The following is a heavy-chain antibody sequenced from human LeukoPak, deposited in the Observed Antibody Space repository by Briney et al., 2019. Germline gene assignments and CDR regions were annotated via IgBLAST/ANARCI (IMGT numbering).Heavy chain of an antibody. V-gene: IGHV1-69*06. CDR2: IIPIFGTA. J-gene: IGHJ4*02. Sequence: ASEKVSCKASGGTFSSYAISWVRQAPGQGLEWMGGIIPIFGTANYAQKFQGRVTITADKSTSTAYMELSSLRSEDTAVYYCARGRRYYDILTGPYDYWGQGTLVTVSS. D-gene: IGHD3-9*01. CDR1: GGTFSSYA. CDR3: ARGRRYYDILTGPYDY.